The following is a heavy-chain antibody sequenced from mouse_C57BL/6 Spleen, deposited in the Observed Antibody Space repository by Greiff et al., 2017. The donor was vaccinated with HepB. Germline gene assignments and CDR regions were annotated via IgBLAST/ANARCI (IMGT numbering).Heavy chain of an antibody. CDR3: ARSGDYGNAFDY. D-gene: IGHD2-1*01. V-gene: IGHV1-52*01. CDR1: GYTFTSYW. Sequence: QVQLQQPGAELVRPGSSVKLSCKASGYTFTSYWMHWVKQRPIQGLEWIGNIDPSDSETHYNQKFKDKATLTVDKSSSTAYMQLSSLTSEDSAVYYVARSGDYGNAFDYWGQGTTLTVSS. J-gene: IGHJ2*01. CDR2: IDPSDSET.